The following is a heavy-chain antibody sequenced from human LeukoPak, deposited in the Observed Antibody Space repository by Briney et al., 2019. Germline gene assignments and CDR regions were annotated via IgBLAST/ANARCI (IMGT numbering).Heavy chain of an antibody. CDR3: AREAYYDSSGYYQRVFDY. D-gene: IGHD3-22*01. CDR2: IYTSGST. J-gene: IGHJ4*02. V-gene: IGHV4-4*07. CDR1: GGSISSYY. Sequence: SETLSLTCTVSGGSISSYYWSWIRQPAGKGLEWIGRIYTSGSTNYNPSLKSRVTISVDKSKNQFSLKLSSVTAADTAVYYCAREAYYDSSGYYQRVFDYWGQGTLVTVSP.